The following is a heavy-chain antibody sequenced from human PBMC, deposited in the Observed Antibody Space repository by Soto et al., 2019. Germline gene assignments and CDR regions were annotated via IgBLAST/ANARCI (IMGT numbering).Heavy chain of an antibody. J-gene: IGHJ5*02. CDR1: GGSISSYN. V-gene: IGHV4-59*01. Sequence: SETLSLTCTVSGGSISSYNWSWIRQPPGRGLEWIGYIYYTGSTNYNPSLKSRVTISVDTSKNQFSLKLSSVTAADTAVYYCARDGGDWNEIYAWFDPWGPGTLVTVSS. D-gene: IGHD1-1*01. CDR2: IYYTGST. CDR3: ARDGGDWNEIYAWFDP.